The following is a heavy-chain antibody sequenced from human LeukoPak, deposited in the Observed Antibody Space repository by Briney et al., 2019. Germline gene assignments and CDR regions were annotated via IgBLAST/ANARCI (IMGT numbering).Heavy chain of an antibody. CDR3: ARFRLGVNFDY. D-gene: IGHD3-9*01. J-gene: IGHJ4*02. CDR2: IYYSGST. Sequence: PSETLSLTCTVSGGSISSYYWSWIRQPPGKGLEWIGYIYYSGSTNYNPSLKSRVTISVDTSKNQFSLKLSSVTAADTAVYYCARFRLGVNFDYWGQGTLVTVSS. V-gene: IGHV4-59*08. CDR1: GGSISSYY.